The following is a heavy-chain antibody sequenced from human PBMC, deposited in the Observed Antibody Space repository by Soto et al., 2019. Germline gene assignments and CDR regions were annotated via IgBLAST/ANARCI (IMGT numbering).Heavy chain of an antibody. Sequence: SVKVSCKASGGTFSSYAISWVRQAPGQGLEWMGGIIPIFGTANYAQKFQGRVTITADESTSTAYMELSSLRSEDTAVYYCASTTRRLLRHYYYYGMDVWGQGTTVTVSS. CDR1: GGTFSSYA. J-gene: IGHJ6*02. V-gene: IGHV1-69*13. CDR3: ASTTRRLLRHYYYYGMDV. D-gene: IGHD1-1*01. CDR2: IIPIFGTA.